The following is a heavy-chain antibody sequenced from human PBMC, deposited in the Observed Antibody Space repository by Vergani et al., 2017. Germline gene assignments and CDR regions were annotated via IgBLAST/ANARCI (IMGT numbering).Heavy chain of an antibody. CDR3: ASGLTRSTRACSFDS. CDR1: GGSIAHPDYY. V-gene: IGHV4-30-4*08. J-gene: IGHJ4*03. D-gene: IGHD5/OR15-5a*01. CDR2: IFYSDKT. Sequence: QMHLQESGPRLEKSSQTLSLTCSLSGGSIAHPDYYWSWIRQCPGKGLEWIGHIFYSDKTYYNPSFKGRVTLSIDTSLNQFSLRLNSLTAADTATYFCASGLTRSTRACSFDSGGHGALVTVAS.